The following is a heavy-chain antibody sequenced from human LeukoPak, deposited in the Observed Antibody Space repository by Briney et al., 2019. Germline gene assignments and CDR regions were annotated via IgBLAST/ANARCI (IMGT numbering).Heavy chain of an antibody. CDR2: IDGSSSRT. D-gene: IGHD4-11*01. Sequence: GGSLRLSCAASGFTFSSYAMSWVRQAPGKGLEWLSYIDGSSSRTNYADSVKGRFTISRDNVKNSLYLQMNSLRAEDTAVYFCARRGTDYCTPSSCHPSWFAPWGQGTQVTVSS. CDR1: GFTFSSYA. V-gene: IGHV3-48*04. CDR3: ARRGTDYCTPSSCHPSWFAP. J-gene: IGHJ5*02.